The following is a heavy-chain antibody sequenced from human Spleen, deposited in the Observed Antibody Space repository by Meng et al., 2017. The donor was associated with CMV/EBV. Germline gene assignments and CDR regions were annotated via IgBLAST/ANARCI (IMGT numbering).Heavy chain of an antibody. Sequence: GESLKISCAASGFTFSNAWMSWVRQAPGKGLEWVGRIKSKTDGGTTDYAAPVKGRFTISRDDSKNTLYLQMNSLKTEDTAVYYCTTDYYGSGPSDYWGQGTLVTVSS. CDR3: TTDYYGSGPSDY. V-gene: IGHV3-15*01. J-gene: IGHJ4*02. CDR1: GFTFSNAW. CDR2: IKSKTDGGTT. D-gene: IGHD3-10*01.